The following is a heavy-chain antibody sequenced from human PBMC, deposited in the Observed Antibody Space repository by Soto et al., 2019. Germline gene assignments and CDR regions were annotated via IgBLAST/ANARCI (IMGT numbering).Heavy chain of an antibody. CDR2: INPSGGST. J-gene: IGHJ6*02. D-gene: IGHD2-15*01. CDR1: GYTFTSYY. CDR3: ARRGGYCSGGSCYPYGMDV. V-gene: IGHV1-46*01. Sequence: QVQLVQSGAEVKKPGASVKVSCKASGYTFTSYYMHWVRQAPGQGLERMGIINPSGGSTSYAQKFQGRVTITRDTPTRTVYMELSSLRSEDTAVYDCARRGGYCSGGSCYPYGMDVWGQGTTVTVSS.